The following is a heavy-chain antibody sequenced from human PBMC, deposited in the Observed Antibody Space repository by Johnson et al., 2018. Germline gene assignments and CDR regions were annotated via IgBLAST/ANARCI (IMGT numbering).Heavy chain of an antibody. J-gene: IGHJ6*02. V-gene: IGHV3-7*01. Sequence: QLVESGGGLVQPGGSLRLSCAASGFTFSSYWMSWVRQAPGKGLEWVANIKQDGSEKYYVDSVKGRFTISRDNAKNSLYLQMNSLRAEDTAVYYCARDANYYDSSGYYWDYYYYYGMDVWGQGTTVTVSS. CDR2: IKQDGSEK. CDR3: ARDANYYDSSGYYWDYYYYYGMDV. D-gene: IGHD3-22*01. CDR1: GFTFSSYW.